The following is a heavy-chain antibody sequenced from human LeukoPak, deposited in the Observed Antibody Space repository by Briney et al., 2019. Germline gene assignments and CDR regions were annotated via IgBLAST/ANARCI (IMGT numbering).Heavy chain of an antibody. D-gene: IGHD5-18*01. CDR1: GGSISSYY. CDR2: IYYSGST. Sequence: SETLSLTCTVSGGSISSYYWSWIRQPPGKGLEWIGYIYYSGSTNYNPSLKSRVTISVDTSKNQFSLKLSSVTAADTAVYYCARVDVDTAMVFDYWGQGTLVTVSS. CDR3: ARVDVDTAMVFDY. J-gene: IGHJ4*02. V-gene: IGHV4-59*01.